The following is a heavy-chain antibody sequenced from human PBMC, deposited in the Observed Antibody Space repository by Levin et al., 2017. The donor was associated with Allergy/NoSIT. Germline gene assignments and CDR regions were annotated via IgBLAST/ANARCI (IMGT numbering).Heavy chain of an antibody. J-gene: IGHJ5*02. CDR1: GYTFTGYY. Sequence: GESLKISCKASGYTFTGYYMHWVRQAPGQGLEWMGWINPNSGGTNYAQKFQGRVTMTRDTSISTAYMELSRLRSDDTAVYYCAREHTAGYSSGWYALSLDPWGQGTLVTVSS. CDR2: INPNSGGT. V-gene: IGHV1-2*02. D-gene: IGHD6-19*01. CDR3: AREHTAGYSSGWYALSLDP.